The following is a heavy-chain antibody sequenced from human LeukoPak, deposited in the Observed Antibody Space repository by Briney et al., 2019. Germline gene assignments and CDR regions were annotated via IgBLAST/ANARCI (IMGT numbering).Heavy chain of an antibody. V-gene: IGHV7-4-1*02. Sequence: ASVKVSCKASGYTFTSYAMNWVRQAPGQGLEWMGWINTNTGNPTYAQGFTGRFVFSLDTSVSTAYLQISSLKAEDTAVYYCARGWQDDFWSGYFSPYYYYYMDVWGKGTTVTVSS. CDR2: INTNTGNP. CDR3: ARGWQDDFWSGYFSPYYYYYMDV. CDR1: GYTFTSYA. J-gene: IGHJ6*03. D-gene: IGHD3-3*01.